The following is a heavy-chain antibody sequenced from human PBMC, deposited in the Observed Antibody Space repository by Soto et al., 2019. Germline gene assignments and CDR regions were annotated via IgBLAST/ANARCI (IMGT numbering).Heavy chain of an antibody. J-gene: IGHJ4*02. CDR1: GFSFSSFA. Sequence: PGGSLRLSCAASGFSFSSFAMTWVRQAPGKGLEWVSAIGGRNKHYVDSVKGRFTISRDNSQDTLYLQMDSLRPDDTAVYYCARQAKIGDRSQFYFDSWGQGTLVTVSS. CDR2: IGGRNK. V-gene: IGHV3-30*03. D-gene: IGHD3-16*01. CDR3: ARQAKIGDRSQFYFDS.